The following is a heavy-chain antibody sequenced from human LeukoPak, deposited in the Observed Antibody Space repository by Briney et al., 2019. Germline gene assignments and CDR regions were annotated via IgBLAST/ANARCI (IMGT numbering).Heavy chain of an antibody. CDR1: GYTFTGYY. V-gene: IGHV1-2*02. Sequence: GASVKVSCKASGYTFTGYYMHWVRQAPGQGLEWMGWINPNSGGTNYAQNLQGRVTMTTDTSTSIVYMELRSLRSDDTAVYYCARGSPYGYGDFDYWGRGTLVTVSS. J-gene: IGHJ4*02. D-gene: IGHD4-17*01. CDR3: ARGSPYGYGDFDY. CDR2: INPNSGGT.